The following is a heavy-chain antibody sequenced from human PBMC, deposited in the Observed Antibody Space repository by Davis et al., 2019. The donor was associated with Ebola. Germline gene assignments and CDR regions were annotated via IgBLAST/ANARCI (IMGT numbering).Heavy chain of an antibody. Sequence: SETLSLTCTVSGGSISSSSSYWGWIRQPPRKGLEWIGSIYYSGITYYNPSLKSRVTISVDTSKNQFSLKLSSVTAADTAVYYCARDWSGGSYGWDYWGQGTLVTVSS. CDR3: ARDWSGGSYGWDY. D-gene: IGHD1-26*01. V-gene: IGHV4-39*02. CDR1: GGSISSSSSY. CDR2: IYYSGIT. J-gene: IGHJ4*02.